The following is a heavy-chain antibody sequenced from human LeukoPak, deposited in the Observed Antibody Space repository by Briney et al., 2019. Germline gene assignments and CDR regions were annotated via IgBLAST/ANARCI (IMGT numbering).Heavy chain of an antibody. CDR3: ASDAPGLLGY. CDR2: IHRTGST. J-gene: IGHJ4*02. D-gene: IGHD2-15*01. Sequence: PSETLSLTCTVSGGSISSYYWSWIRQPAGKGLEWIGNIHRTGSTYNNPSLKSRVTISVDTSENQFSLKLNSVTAADTAVYFCASDAPGLLGYWGQGTLVTVSS. V-gene: IGHV4-59*08. CDR1: GGSISSYY.